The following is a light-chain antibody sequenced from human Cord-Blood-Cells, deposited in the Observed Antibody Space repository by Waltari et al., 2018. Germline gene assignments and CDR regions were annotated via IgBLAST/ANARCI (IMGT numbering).Light chain of an antibody. CDR3: QQYNSCPLT. Sequence: DIQMTQSPSTLSASVGDRVTITCRASQSISSWLAWYQQKPGKAPKLLIYKASSLESGVPSRFSGSGSWTEFTLTISSLQPDDFATYYCQQYNSCPLTFGGGTKVEIK. CDR1: QSISSW. CDR2: KAS. J-gene: IGKJ4*01. V-gene: IGKV1-5*03.